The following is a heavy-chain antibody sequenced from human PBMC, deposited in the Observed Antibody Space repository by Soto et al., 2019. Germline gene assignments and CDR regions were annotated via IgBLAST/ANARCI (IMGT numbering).Heavy chain of an antibody. J-gene: IGHJ4*02. CDR1: GLTVSSNY. Sequence: GGSLRLSCAASGLTVSSNYMSWVRQAPGKGLEWVSTIYRDDNTYYADSVQGRFTMSRDNSKNMVFLQMNSLRAEDTGAYYCARDGYNSFWFASWGQGILVTVSS. CDR3: ARDGYNSFWFAS. V-gene: IGHV3-53*01. CDR2: IYRDDNT. D-gene: IGHD6-19*01.